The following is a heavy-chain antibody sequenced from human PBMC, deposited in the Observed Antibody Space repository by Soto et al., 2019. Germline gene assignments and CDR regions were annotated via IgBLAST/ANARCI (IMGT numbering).Heavy chain of an antibody. D-gene: IGHD5-12*01. CDR1: GGTFSSYA. CDR2: IIPIFGTA. J-gene: IGHJ6*02. Sequence: ASVKVSCKASGGTFSSYAISWVRQAPGQGLEWMGGIIPIFGTANYAQKFQGRVTITADKSTSTAYMELSSLRSEDTAVYYCARGREVATIYYGMDVWGQGTTVTVSS. V-gene: IGHV1-69*06. CDR3: ARGREVATIYYGMDV.